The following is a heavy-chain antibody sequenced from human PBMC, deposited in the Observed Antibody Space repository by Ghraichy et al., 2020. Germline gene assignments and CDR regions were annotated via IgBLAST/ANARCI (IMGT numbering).Heavy chain of an antibody. CDR3: ASHYYDILTGYYDPNWFDP. V-gene: IGHV4-39*01. D-gene: IGHD3-9*01. CDR2: IYYSGST. CDR1: GGSISSSSYY. Sequence: ESLNISCTVSGGSISSSSYYWGWIRQPPGKGLEWIGSIYYSGSTYYNPSLKSRVTISVDTSKNQFSLKLSSVTAADTAVYYCASHYYDILTGYYDPNWFDPWGQGTLVTVSS. J-gene: IGHJ5*02.